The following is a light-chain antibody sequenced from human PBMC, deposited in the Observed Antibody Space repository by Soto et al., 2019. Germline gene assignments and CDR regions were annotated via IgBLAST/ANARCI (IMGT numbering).Light chain of an antibody. V-gene: IGLV2-14*01. CDR3: SSYTSTSALV. CDR1: NSDVGGYNY. Sequence: QSALTQPASVSGSPGQSITISCTGTNSDVGGYNYVSWYQQHPGKAPKLMIYAVSNRPSGVSNRFSGSKSGNTASLTISGLQAEDEADYYCSSYTSTSALVFGGGTKLTVL. J-gene: IGLJ3*02. CDR2: AVS.